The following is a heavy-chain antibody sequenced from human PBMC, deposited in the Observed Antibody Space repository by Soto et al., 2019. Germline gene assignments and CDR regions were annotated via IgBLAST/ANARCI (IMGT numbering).Heavy chain of an antibody. Sequence: GASVKVSCKASGYTFTSYGISWVRQAPGQGLEWMGWISAYNGNTNYAQKLQGRVTMTTDTSTSTAYMELRSLRSDDTAVYYCARAGGLDYYDSSGYFLAWGQGTLVTVS. CDR3: ARAGGLDYYDSSGYFLA. CDR2: ISAYNGNT. J-gene: IGHJ4*02. CDR1: GYTFTSYG. V-gene: IGHV1-18*01. D-gene: IGHD3-22*01.